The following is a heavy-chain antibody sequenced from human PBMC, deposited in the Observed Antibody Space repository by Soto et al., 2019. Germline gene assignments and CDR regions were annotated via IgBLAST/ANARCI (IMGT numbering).Heavy chain of an antibody. CDR1: GGSISNYY. D-gene: IGHD4-17*01. V-gene: IGHV4-59*01. CDR2: IYYSGST. Sequence: SETLSLTCTGSGGSISNYYWSWIRPPPGKKLEWIGYIYYSGSTNYNPSLKSRVTISVDTSKNQFSLKLYSVTTADTAMYYCARLPWADYGGIFDPWGQGTLVTVSS. J-gene: IGHJ5*02. CDR3: ARLPWADYGGIFDP.